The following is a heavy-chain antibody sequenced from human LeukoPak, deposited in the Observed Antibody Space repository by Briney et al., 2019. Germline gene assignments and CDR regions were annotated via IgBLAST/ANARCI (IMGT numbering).Heavy chain of an antibody. D-gene: IGHD6-13*01. J-gene: IGHJ5*02. CDR3: ARPRGAAAGTFGFDP. V-gene: IGHV3-30*03. CDR2: ISYDGSNK. CDR1: GFXFTSYV. Sequence: PGGSLRLSCAASGFXFTSYVIHWVRQAPGKGRQWVARISYDGSNKYYADSVKGRFTISRDNSKNTLYLQMNSLRAEDTAVYYCARPRGAAAGTFGFDPWGQGTLVTVSS.